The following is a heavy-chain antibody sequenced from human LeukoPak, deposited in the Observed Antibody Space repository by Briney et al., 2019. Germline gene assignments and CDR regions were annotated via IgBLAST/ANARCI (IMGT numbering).Heavy chain of an antibody. CDR2: MVVGSGNT. D-gene: IGHD2-15*01. V-gene: IGHV1-58*02. CDR3: AAAGYCSGGSCYTLAFDI. CDR1: GFTFTSSA. J-gene: IGHJ3*02. Sequence: ASVKVSCKASGFTFTSSAMQWVRQARGQRLGWIGWMVVGSGNTNYAQKFQERVTITRDMSTSTAYMELSSLRSEDTAVYCCAAAGYCSGGSCYTLAFDIWGQGTMVTVSS.